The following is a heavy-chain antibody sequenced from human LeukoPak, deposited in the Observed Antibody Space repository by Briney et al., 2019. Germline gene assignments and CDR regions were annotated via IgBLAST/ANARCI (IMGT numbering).Heavy chain of an antibody. J-gene: IGHJ3*02. D-gene: IGHD4-23*01. Sequence: PGGSLRLSCAASGLTVSSNYMSWVRQAPGKGLEWVSVIYSGGTKYYADSVKGRFTISRDNSKTTLYLQMNSLRAEDTAMYYCARDRGHGGTFDIWGQGTMVTVSS. CDR3: ARDRGHGGTFDI. CDR2: IYSGGTK. CDR1: GLTVSSNY. V-gene: IGHV3-53*01.